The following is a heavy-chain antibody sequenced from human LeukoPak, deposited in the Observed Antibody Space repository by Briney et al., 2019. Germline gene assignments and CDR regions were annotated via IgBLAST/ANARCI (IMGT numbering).Heavy chain of an antibody. CDR3: ARDRDSGYET. Sequence: ASEKLFCKACGHPYTRYYMHWVPQAPGQGLVWMGIINPSGGSTSYAQKFQGRVTMTRVTSTSTVYMELSSLRSEDTAVYYCARDRDSGYETWGQGTLVTVSS. CDR2: INPSGGST. J-gene: IGHJ5*02. V-gene: IGHV1-46*01. D-gene: IGHD5-12*01. CDR1: GHPYTRYY.